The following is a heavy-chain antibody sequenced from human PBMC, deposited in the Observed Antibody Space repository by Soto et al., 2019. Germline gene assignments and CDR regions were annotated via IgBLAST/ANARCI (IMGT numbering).Heavy chain of an antibody. CDR3: ARERERAKKDIVLMVYGNPRYYYYGMDV. CDR1: GGTFSSYA. Sequence: ASVKVSCKASGGTFSSYAISWVRQAPGQGLEWMGGIIPIFGTANYAQKFQGRVTITADESTSTAYMELSSLRSEDTAVYYCARERERAKKDIVLMVYGNPRYYYYGMDVWGQGTTVTVSS. CDR2: IIPIFGTA. D-gene: IGHD2-8*01. V-gene: IGHV1-69*13. J-gene: IGHJ6*02.